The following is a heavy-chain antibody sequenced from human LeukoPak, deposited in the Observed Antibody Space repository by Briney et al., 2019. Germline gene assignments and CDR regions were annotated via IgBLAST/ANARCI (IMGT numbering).Heavy chain of an antibody. V-gene: IGHV3-23*01. CDR1: GFTFRNYA. J-gene: IGHJ4*02. D-gene: IGHD4/OR15-4a*01. CDR2: ISGSGGST. CDR3: AKDQGMVPTY. Sequence: GGSLRLSCAASGFTFRNYAMSWVRQAPGKGLEWVSTISGSGGSTYYADSVKGRFTISRDNSKNTLYLQMNSLRAEDTAVYYCAKDQGMVPTYWGQGTLVTVSS.